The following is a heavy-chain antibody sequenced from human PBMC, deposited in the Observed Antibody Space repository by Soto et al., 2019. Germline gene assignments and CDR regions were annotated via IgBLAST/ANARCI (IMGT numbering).Heavy chain of an antibody. Sequence: SETLSLTCTVSGGSISMDYWSWVRQRPGKGLEWIGYYSGSTNYNPSLKSRVIISVDTSKNQFSLKLSSVTAADTAVYYCARVVGGYYYGLAVWGQGTTVTVSS. J-gene: IGHJ6*02. CDR3: ARVVGGYYYGLAV. CDR2: YSGST. V-gene: IGHV4-59*12. CDR1: GGSISMDY.